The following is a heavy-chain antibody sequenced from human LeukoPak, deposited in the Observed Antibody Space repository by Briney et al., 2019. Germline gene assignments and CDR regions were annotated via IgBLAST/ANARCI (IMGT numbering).Heavy chain of an antibody. Sequence: GGSLRLSCAASGFTFSSYWMHWVRQAPGRGLEWVSGISWHSANIGYADSVQGRFTISRDNAKNTLYLQMNSLRAEDTAFYYCEKTMWAKDSHGFSPSFDYWGQGTQVTVSS. CDR2: ISWHSANI. J-gene: IGHJ4*02. CDR3: EKTMWAKDSHGFSPSFDY. D-gene: IGHD5-18*01. V-gene: IGHV3-9*01. CDR1: GFTFSSYW.